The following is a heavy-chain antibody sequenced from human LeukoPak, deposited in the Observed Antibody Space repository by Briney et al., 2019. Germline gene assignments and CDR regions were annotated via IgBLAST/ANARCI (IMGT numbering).Heavy chain of an antibody. CDR3: ARIFGADLYYFDY. V-gene: IGHV3-53*01. CDR2: IYSGGST. Sequence: GGSLRLSCAASGFTVSSNCMSWVRQAPGKGVEWVSVIYSGGSTYYADSVKGRFTISRDDSNNTLYLHMNSLRAEDTAVYYCARIFGADLYYFDYWGQGTLVTVSS. CDR1: GFTVSSNC. J-gene: IGHJ4*02. D-gene: IGHD3-3*01.